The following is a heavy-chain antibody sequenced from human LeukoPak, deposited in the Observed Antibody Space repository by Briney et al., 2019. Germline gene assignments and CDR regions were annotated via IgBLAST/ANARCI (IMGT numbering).Heavy chain of an antibody. CDR1: GFTFSSYT. V-gene: IGHV3-23*01. J-gene: IGHJ4*02. CDR3: AKDGGLWVSAHWGDS. Sequence: PGGSLRLSCAASGFTFSSYTMSWVRQAPGKGLEWVSTITTSDGNTYYADSVKGRSTVSRDNSKNTLFLQMNCLRAEDTAVYYCAKDGGLWVSAHWGDSWGRGTLVTVSS. D-gene: IGHD7-27*01. CDR2: ITTSDGNT.